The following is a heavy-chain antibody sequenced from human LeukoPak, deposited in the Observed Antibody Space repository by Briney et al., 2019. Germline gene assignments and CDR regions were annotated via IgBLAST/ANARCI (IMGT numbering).Heavy chain of an antibody. CDR1: GFTFGSYS. Sequence: GGSLRLSCAASGFTFGSYSMNWVRQAPGKGLEWVSSISSSSSYIYYADSVKGRFTISRDNAKNSLYLQMNSLRAEDTAVYYCARDRFLSPQLELRNWFDPWGQGTLVTVSS. CDR3: ARDRFLSPQLELRNWFDP. V-gene: IGHV3-21*01. J-gene: IGHJ5*02. D-gene: IGHD1-7*01. CDR2: ISSSSSYI.